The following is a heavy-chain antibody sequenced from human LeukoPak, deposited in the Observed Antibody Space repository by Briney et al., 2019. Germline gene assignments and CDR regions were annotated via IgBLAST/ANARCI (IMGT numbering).Heavy chain of an antibody. V-gene: IGHV4-30-4*01. CDR2: IYHSGTT. CDR1: GGSISSGDDY. CDR3: ARLVGYYSRGSCYHFDY. D-gene: IGHD2-15*01. J-gene: IGHJ4*02. Sequence: SETLSLTCTVSGGSISSGDDYWSWIRQPPEKGLEWIGCIYHSGTTYYNPSLKSRASISVDTSKNQFSLKLSSVTAADTAVYFCARLVGYYSRGSCYHFDYWGQGSLVTVSS.